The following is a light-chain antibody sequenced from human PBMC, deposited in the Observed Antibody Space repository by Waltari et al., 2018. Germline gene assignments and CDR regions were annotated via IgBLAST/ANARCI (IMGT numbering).Light chain of an antibody. CDR1: SSHVGAYNH. Sequence: QSALTQPRSVSGSPGQSVTISCTGTSSHVGAYNHVTWYQHHPGKAPKLLLYDVIKRPSGVPDRFSGSKSGNTASLTISGLQAEDEADYYCCSRAGTYTLVFGGGTKLTVL. CDR2: DVI. CDR3: CSRAGTYTLV. J-gene: IGLJ2*01. V-gene: IGLV2-11*01.